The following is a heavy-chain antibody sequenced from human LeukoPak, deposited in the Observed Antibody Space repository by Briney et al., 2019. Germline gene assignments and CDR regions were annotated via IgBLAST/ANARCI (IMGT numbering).Heavy chain of an antibody. Sequence: SVKVSCKASGGTFSSYAISWVRQAPGQGLEWMGRIIPIFGTANYAQKFQGRVTITTDESTSTAYMELSSLRSEDTAVYYCARDSRGYYYDSSGHFDYWGQGTLVTVPS. V-gene: IGHV1-69*05. CDR1: GGTFSSYA. CDR3: ARDSRGYYYDSSGHFDY. J-gene: IGHJ4*02. D-gene: IGHD3-22*01. CDR2: IIPIFGTA.